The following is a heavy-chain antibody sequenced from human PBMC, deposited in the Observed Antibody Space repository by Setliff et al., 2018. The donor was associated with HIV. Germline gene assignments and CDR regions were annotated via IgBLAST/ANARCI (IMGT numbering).Heavy chain of an antibody. J-gene: IGHJ6*03. CDR2: IYYSGTT. CDR3: ASEAWTSYRSSSGYYYYYMDV. D-gene: IGHD6-6*01. Sequence: LSLTCTVSGDSVSSASYYWSWIRQPPGKGLEWIGYIYYSGTTEYNPSLKSRVTISVDTSKNQFSLKLSSVTAADTAVYYCASEAWTSYRSSSGYYYYYMDVWGKGTTVTVSS. CDR1: GDSVSSASYY. V-gene: IGHV4-61*01.